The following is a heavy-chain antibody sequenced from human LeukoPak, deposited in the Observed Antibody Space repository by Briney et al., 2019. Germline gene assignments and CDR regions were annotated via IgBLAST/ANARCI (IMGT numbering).Heavy chain of an antibody. CDR2: IWYDGSNK. Sequence: PGRSLRLSCAASGFTFSRFGMHWVRQAPGKGLEWVAVIWYDGSNKYYADSVKGRFTISRDNSKNTLYLQMNSLRAEDTAVYYCARGQDCSGGSCYYYYGMDVWGQGTTVTVSS. CDR3: ARGQDCSGGSCYYYYGMDV. CDR1: GFTFSRFG. J-gene: IGHJ6*02. D-gene: IGHD2-15*01. V-gene: IGHV3-33*01.